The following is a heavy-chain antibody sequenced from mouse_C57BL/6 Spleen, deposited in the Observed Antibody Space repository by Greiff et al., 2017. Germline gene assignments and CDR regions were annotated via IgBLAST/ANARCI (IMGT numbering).Heavy chain of an antibody. CDR2: IRNKANGYTT. D-gene: IGHD1-1*02. Sequence: DVMLVESGGGLVQPGGSLSLSCAASGFTFTDYYMSWVRQPPGKALEWLGFIRNKANGYTTEYSASVKGRFTISRDNSQSILYLQMNALRAEDSATYYCARYKLSSRSAWFAYWGQGTLVTVSA. CDR1: GFTFTDYY. CDR3: ARYKLSSRSAWFAY. V-gene: IGHV7-3*01. J-gene: IGHJ3*01.